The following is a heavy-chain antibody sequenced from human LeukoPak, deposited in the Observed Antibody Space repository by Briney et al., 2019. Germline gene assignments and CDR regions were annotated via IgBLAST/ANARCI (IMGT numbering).Heavy chain of an antibody. CDR2: INIDGSSR. V-gene: IGHV3-74*01. CDR1: VFTFSTYW. D-gene: IGHD2-21*01. Sequence: PGGSLRLSCAASVFTFSTYWMHWVPQATGKGRVWVSRINIDGSSRSYADSVKRRFTISRDNAKNTLYLQMNSLRAEDTAVYYCARVRERGYSAFDYWGQGTLVTVSS. CDR3: ARVRERGYSAFDY. J-gene: IGHJ4*02.